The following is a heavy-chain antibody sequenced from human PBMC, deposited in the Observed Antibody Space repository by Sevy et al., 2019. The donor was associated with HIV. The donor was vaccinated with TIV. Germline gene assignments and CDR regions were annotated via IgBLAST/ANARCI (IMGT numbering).Heavy chain of an antibody. V-gene: IGHV1-8*01. D-gene: IGHD6-13*01. J-gene: IGHJ6*02. CDR2: MNPNSGNT. CDR3: ASRGPTYGSSWSYYYYYGMDV. CDR1: GYTFTSYD. Sequence: ASVKVSCKASGYTFTSYDINWVRQATGQGLEWMGWMNPNSGNTGYAQKFQGRVTMTRNTSISTAYMGLSSLRSEDTAVYYCASRGPTYGSSWSYYYYYGMDVWGQGTTVTVSS.